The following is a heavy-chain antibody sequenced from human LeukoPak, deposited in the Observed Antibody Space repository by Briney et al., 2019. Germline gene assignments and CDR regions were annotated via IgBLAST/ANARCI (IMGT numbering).Heavy chain of an antibody. D-gene: IGHD6-13*01. V-gene: IGHV1-2*04. J-gene: IGHJ4*02. CDR3: ARGSTSHSSSWHSYQIKYYFDY. Sequence: ASVKVSCKASGYTFTGYYMHWVRQAPGQGLEWMGWINPNSGGTNYAQKFQGWVTMTRDTSISTAYMELSRLRSDDTAVYYCARGSTSHSSSWHSYQIKYYFDYWGQGTLVTVSS. CDR2: INPNSGGT. CDR1: GYTFTGYY.